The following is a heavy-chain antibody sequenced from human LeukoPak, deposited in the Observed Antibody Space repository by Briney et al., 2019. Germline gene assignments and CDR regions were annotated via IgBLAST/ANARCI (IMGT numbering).Heavy chain of an antibody. Sequence: PGGSLRLSCAASGLTFSSYAMHWVRQAPGKGLEWVAVISHDAGNKYYADSVKGRFTISRDNSQNTVYLQMNSLRADDTAVYYCAKDTHNSGWYAPFDYWGQGSLVTVSP. CDR2: ISHDAGNK. CDR1: GLTFSSYA. V-gene: IGHV3-30*18. J-gene: IGHJ4*02. D-gene: IGHD6-19*01. CDR3: AKDTHNSGWYAPFDY.